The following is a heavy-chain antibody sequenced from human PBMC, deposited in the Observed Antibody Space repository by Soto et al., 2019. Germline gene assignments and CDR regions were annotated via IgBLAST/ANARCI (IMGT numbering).Heavy chain of an antibody. D-gene: IGHD3-22*01. Sequence: QVQLVESGGGVVQPGRSLRLSCAASRFTFSSYALNWVRQAPGKGLEWVAVISYDESNKHYADSVKGRFTISRDNSKNTLYLQMNSLRPEDTAVYYCAREGYYYDSSGYNRPYYFDYWGQGTLVTVSS. CDR3: AREGYYYDSSGYNRPYYFDY. J-gene: IGHJ4*02. CDR2: ISYDESNK. V-gene: IGHV3-30-3*01. CDR1: RFTFSSYA.